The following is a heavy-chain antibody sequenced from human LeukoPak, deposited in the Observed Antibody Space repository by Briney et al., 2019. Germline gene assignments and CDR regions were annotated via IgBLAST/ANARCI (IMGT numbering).Heavy chain of an antibody. CDR3: ARDRTMVRGGDKGDAFDT. Sequence: GASVKVSCKASGYTFTSYGISWVRQAPGQGLEWMGWISAYNGNTNYAQKLQGRVTMTTDTSTSTAYMELRSLRSDDTAVYYCARDRTMVRGGDKGDAFDTWGQGTMVTVSS. V-gene: IGHV1-18*01. D-gene: IGHD3-10*01. CDR2: ISAYNGNT. CDR1: GYTFTSYG. J-gene: IGHJ3*02.